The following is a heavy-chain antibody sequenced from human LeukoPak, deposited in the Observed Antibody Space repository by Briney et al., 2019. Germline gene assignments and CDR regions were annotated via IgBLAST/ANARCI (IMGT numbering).Heavy chain of an antibody. Sequence: ASVKVSCKASGYTFTGYYMHWVRQAPGQGLEWVGLINPNSGGTNYAQNFQGRVTMTRDDSISTAYLQLSSLRSDDTAVYYGERVSRYCSSSSCYWSHYNCFDPWGQGTLVTFSS. CDR1: GYTFTGYY. CDR2: INPNSGGT. CDR3: ERVSRYCSSSSCYWSHYNCFDP. J-gene: IGHJ5*02. V-gene: IGHV1-2*02. D-gene: IGHD2-2*01.